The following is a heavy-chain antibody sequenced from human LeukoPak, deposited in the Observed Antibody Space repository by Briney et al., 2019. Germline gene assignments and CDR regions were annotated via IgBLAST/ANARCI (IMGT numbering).Heavy chain of an antibody. CDR1: GFTFSSYS. CDR2: ISETSSDI. Sequence: KPGGSLRLSCAVSGFTFSSYSLSWVRQAPGKGLEWVSSISETSSDIDYAESVKGRFKISRDNAKNSLYLQMNSLRAEDTAVYYCAKGSGSSRPYYFDYWGRGTLVTVSS. CDR3: AKGSGSSRPYYFDY. V-gene: IGHV3-21*01. D-gene: IGHD6-25*01. J-gene: IGHJ4*02.